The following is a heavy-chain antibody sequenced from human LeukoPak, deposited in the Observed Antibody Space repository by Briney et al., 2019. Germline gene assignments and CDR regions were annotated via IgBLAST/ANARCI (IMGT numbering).Heavy chain of an antibody. Sequence: ASVTVSCKASAYTFTSYDINWGRQATGQGLEWMGWMNPNSGNTGYSQTFPARVTMPRNNSITTTNMHLSSLRSEDTDVYYCERSERWELGGYYYYGMDVXXXGXTVTVPS. CDR1: AYTFTSYD. V-gene: IGHV1-8*01. CDR2: MNPNSGNT. D-gene: IGHD1-26*01. CDR3: ERSERWELGGYYYYGMDV. J-gene: IGHJ6*01.